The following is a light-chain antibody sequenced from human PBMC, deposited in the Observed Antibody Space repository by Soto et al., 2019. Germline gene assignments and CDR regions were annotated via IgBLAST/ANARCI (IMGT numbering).Light chain of an antibody. J-gene: IGKJ4*01. CDR1: QSINSTY. Sequence: EIVLTQSPGTLSLSPGERATLSCRSSQSINSTYLAWYHQKPGQAPRLLIYGASTRATGIPDRFSGSASGTDFTLTISRLEPEDFAVYYCQQYGSSPVTFGGGTKVDI. V-gene: IGKV3-20*01. CDR2: GAS. CDR3: QQYGSSPVT.